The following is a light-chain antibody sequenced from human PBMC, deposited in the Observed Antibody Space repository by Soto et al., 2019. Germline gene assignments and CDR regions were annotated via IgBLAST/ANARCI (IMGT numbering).Light chain of an antibody. CDR3: QQYNSYSYT. CDR1: QTISTW. J-gene: IGKJ2*01. V-gene: IGKV1-5*01. CDR2: GAS. Sequence: DIQMTQSPSTLSASVGDRVTLTGRASQTISTWLAGYQQKPGKAPKLLIYGASTLQTGVPSRFSGSGSGTEFPLTISSLHPDDFATYYCQQYNSYSYTFGQGTKLEIK.